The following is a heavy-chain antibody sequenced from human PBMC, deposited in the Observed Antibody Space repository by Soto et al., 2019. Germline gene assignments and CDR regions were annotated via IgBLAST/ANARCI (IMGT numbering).Heavy chain of an antibody. D-gene: IGHD3-22*01. CDR3: ARVEVSHDSSGYYPDAFDI. Sequence: PGGSLRLSCAPSGFTVSSNYMSWVRQAPGKGLEWVSFIYSGGSTYYADSVKGRFTISRDNSKNTLYLQMNSLRAEDTAVYYCARVEVSHDSSGYYPDAFDIWGQGTMVTVSS. CDR1: GFTVSSNY. V-gene: IGHV3-53*01. J-gene: IGHJ3*02. CDR2: IYSGGST.